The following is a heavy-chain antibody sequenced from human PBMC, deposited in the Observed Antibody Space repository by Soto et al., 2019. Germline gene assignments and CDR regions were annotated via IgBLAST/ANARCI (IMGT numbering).Heavy chain of an antibody. J-gene: IGHJ5*02. CDR1: CAALSRGGYF. D-gene: IGHD6-19*01. Sequence: LSLTFTFSCAALSRGGYFYTWVRQPPGKGLEWLVYIYYSGGTNYNPSLKSRVTISLDKSKSQLSLRLISVTAADTAVYYCTREQSDDNYFDPWGQGTMVTVSS. CDR3: TREQSDDNYFDP. CDR2: IYYSGGT. V-gene: IGHV4-61*08.